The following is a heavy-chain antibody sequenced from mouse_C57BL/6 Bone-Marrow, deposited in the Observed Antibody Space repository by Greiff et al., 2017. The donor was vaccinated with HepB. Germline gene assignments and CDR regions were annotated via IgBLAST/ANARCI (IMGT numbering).Heavy chain of an antibody. V-gene: IGHV14-4*01. Sequence: VQLQQSGAELVRPGASVKLSCTASGFNIKDDYMHWVKQSPEQGLEWIGWIDPENGDTEYASKFQGKATITADTSSNTAYLQLSSLTSEDTAVYYCTKHGSSYWGQGTTLTVSS. CDR2: IDPENGDT. CDR1: GFNIKDDY. CDR3: TKHGSSY. D-gene: IGHD1-1*01. J-gene: IGHJ2*01.